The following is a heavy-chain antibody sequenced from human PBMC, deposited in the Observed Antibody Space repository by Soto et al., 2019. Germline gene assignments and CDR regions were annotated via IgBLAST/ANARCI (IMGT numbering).Heavy chain of an antibody. CDR2: INPSGGST. V-gene: IGHV1-46*01. CDR3: ARDNCSGGSCYIAYFDY. Sequence: ASVKVSCKASGYTFTSYYMHWVRQAPGQGLEWMGIINPSGGSTSYAQKFQGRVTMTRDTSTSTVYMELSSLRSEDTAVYYCARDNCSGGSCYIAYFDYWGQGPLVPVSS. J-gene: IGHJ4*02. D-gene: IGHD2-15*01. CDR1: GYTFTSYY.